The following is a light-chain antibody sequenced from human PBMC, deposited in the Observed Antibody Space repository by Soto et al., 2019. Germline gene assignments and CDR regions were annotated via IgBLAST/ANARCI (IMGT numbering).Light chain of an antibody. CDR1: QSIGDW. V-gene: IGKV1-5*03. Sequence: DIQMTQSPSTLSASVGDRVTITCRASQSIGDWLAWFQQKPGKAPKLLIYKASSLESGVPSRFSGSGSGTEFTLTSSSLQPDDSATYYCQQYDSYSITFGQGTRLEIK. CDR3: QQYDSYSIT. CDR2: KAS. J-gene: IGKJ5*01.